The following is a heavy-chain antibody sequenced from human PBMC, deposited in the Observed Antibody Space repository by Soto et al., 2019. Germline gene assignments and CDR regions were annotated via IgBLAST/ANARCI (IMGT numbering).Heavy chain of an antibody. V-gene: IGHV4-30-2*01. D-gene: IGHD5-12*01. J-gene: IGHJ6*02. CDR3: ARGVLGATGDYGMDG. Sequence: QLQLQESGSGLVKPSQTLSLTCAVSGGSISSGGYSWSWIRQPPGKGLEWIGYIYHSGSTYYNPSLNVRGTISVDRSKNQFSRKLSSVTAADTGVYYCARGVLGATGDYGMDGWGQGTTVTVSS. CDR2: IYHSGST. CDR1: GGSISSGGYS.